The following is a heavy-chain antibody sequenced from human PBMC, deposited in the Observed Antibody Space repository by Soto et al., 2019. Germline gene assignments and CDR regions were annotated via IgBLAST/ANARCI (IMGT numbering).Heavy chain of an antibody. Sequence: QVQLVESGGGVVQPGGPLRLSCTTSGFTFNTYGMHWVRQAPGKGLEWVAIIWDDGSNKYYADSVKGRFTMSRDNSKNTLYLQMNSLRAEDTALYYCARSYCTGAYCYSWPFNYGVDVWGQGTTVTVSS. CDR1: GFTFNTYG. CDR2: IWDDGSNK. CDR3: ARSYCTGAYCYSWPFNYGVDV. V-gene: IGHV3-33*08. D-gene: IGHD2-8*02. J-gene: IGHJ6*02.